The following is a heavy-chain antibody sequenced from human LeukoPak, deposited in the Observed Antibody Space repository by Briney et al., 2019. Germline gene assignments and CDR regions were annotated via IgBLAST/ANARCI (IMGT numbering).Heavy chain of an antibody. CDR3: ARHNYVGSGAFDI. CDR1: GGSISSYY. V-gene: IGHV4-59*08. J-gene: IGHJ3*02. CDR2: IYYSGST. D-gene: IGHD2-15*01. Sequence: SETLSLTCTVSGGSISSYYWSWIRQPPGKGLEWIGYIYYSGSTNYNPSLKSRVTISVDTSKNQFSLKLTSVTAADTAVYYCARHNYVGSGAFDIWGQETMVTVSS.